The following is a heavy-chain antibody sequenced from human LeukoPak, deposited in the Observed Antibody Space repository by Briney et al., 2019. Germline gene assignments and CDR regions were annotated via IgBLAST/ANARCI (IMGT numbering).Heavy chain of an antibody. CDR2: INTYSGDT. V-gene: IGHV1-18*01. CDR3: ARDYQYYASGSSKKAFDY. J-gene: IGHJ4*02. CDR1: GYTFTTYG. D-gene: IGHD3-10*01. Sequence: ASVKVSCKPSGYTFTTYGISWVRQAPGQGLEWMGWINTYSGDTNYAQKLQGRVTMTTVTSTSTAYMELGSLRSDDTAMYYCARDYQYYASGSSKKAFDYWGQGTLVTVSS.